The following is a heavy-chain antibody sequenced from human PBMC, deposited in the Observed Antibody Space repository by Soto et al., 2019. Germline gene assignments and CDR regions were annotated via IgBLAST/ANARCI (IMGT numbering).Heavy chain of an antibody. J-gene: IGHJ4*02. CDR1: GGSFSGHF. V-gene: IGHV4-34*01. CDR3: ARGISLIVEAQRDAPDKYYFDS. Sequence: SETLSLTCAVYGGSFSGHFWSWIRQPPGKGLEWIGEINHSGSTNFNPSLKSRVTISVDTSKNQFSLKVNSLTAADTAVYYCARGISLIVEAQRDAPDKYYFDSWGQGTVVTVSS. CDR2: INHSGST. D-gene: IGHD2-21*01.